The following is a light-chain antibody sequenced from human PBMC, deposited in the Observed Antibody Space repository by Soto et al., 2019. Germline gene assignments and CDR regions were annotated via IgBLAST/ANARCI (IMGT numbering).Light chain of an antibody. V-gene: IGLV2-14*01. J-gene: IGLJ1*01. CDR2: DVT. CDR3: SSYTTISTYV. Sequence: SALTQPASVSGSPGQSIAISCTGTSSDVGGYNYVSWYQQHPDKAPKLILYDVTNRPSGVSNRFSGSKSGNTASLTISGLQAEDEADYYCSSYTTISTYVFGTGTKVT. CDR1: SSDVGGYNY.